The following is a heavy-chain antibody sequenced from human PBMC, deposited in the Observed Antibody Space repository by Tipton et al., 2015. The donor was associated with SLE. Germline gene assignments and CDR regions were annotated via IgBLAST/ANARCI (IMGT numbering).Heavy chain of an antibody. CDR2: ITSTGAGT. CDR3: TRGAGVTLYYYYMAV. D-gene: IGHD3-10*01. J-gene: IGHJ6*03. CDR1: GFTFTNYA. V-gene: IGHV3-23*01. Sequence: GSLRLSCAASGFTFTNYAMAWARQTPGKGLEWVSGITSTGAGTYFADSVKGRCTISRDNSKNTLDLHMNSLRVEDTAGYYCTRGAGVTLYYYYMAVWGEGTTVTVSS.